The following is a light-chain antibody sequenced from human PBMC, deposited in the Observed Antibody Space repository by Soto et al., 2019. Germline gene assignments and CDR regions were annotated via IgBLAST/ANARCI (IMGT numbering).Light chain of an antibody. V-gene: IGLV2-18*02. J-gene: IGLJ1*01. CDR2: DVN. CDR1: SSDIGAYNR. Sequence: QSVLTQPPSVSGSPGQSVAISCTGTSSDIGAYNRVSWYQQPPGTAPKLMIYDVNNRPSGVPDRFSGSKSGNTASLTISGLQADDEADHYCSSFTSSNTDVFGTGT. CDR3: SSFTSSNTDV.